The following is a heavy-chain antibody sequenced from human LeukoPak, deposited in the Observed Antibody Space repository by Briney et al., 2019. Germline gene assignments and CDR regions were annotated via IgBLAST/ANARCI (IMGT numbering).Heavy chain of an antibody. CDR3: ARLASSSWPLYYYYGMDV. CDR2: MNPNNGNT. V-gene: IGHV1-8*01. J-gene: IGHJ6*02. CDR1: GYTFTSYD. D-gene: IGHD6-13*01. Sequence: ASVKVSCKASGYTFTSYDINWVRQATGQGLEWMGWMNPNNGNTGYAQKFQGRVTMTRSTSISTAYLELSSLRSEDTAVYYCARLASSSWPLYYYYGMDVWGQGTTVTVSS.